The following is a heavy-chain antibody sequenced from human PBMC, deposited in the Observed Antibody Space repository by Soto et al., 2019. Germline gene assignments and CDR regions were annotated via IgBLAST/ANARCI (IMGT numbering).Heavy chain of an antibody. CDR1: GGSITTGGRY. Sequence: QVRLQEWGPGLVKPSQTLSLKCSVSGGSITTGGRYWSWIRQRPGKGLEGIGVIYYSGNTYYNASLTSRITRSVEAANNHFSLKLSSVTAADTAVYYCAQALVVTGGDGFDIWGQGRLVTVSS. D-gene: IGHD1-1*01. V-gene: IGHV4-31*02. CDR3: AQALVVTGGDGFDI. CDR2: IYYSGNT. J-gene: IGHJ3*02.